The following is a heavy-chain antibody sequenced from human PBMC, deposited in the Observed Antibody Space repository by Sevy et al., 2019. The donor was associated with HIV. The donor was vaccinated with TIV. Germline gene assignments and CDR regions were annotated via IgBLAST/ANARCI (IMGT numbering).Heavy chain of an antibody. CDR3: TKDFRGSGSYYDAYDAFDI. V-gene: IGHV3-43*01. J-gene: IGHJ3*02. D-gene: IGHD3-10*01. CDR2: ISWDGGST. Sequence: GGSLRLSCAASGFTFDDYTMHWVRQAPGKGLEWVSLISWDGGSTYYADSVKGRFTISRDNSKNSLYLQMNSLRTEDTALYYCTKDFRGSGSYYDAYDAFDIWGQGTMVTVSS. CDR1: GFTFDDYT.